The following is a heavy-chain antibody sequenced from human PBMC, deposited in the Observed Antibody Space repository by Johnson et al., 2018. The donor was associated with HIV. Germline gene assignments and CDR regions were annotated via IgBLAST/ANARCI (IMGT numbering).Heavy chain of an antibody. D-gene: IGHD2-15*01. CDR3: ARDPDVTPGAFDI. Sequence: QVHLVESGGGVVQPGRSLRLSCAASGFTFSSYAMHWVRQAPGKGLEWVAVISYDGSNKYYADSVKGRFTISRDNSKNTLYLQMNSLRAEDTAVYYCARDPDVTPGAFDIWGQGTMVTVSS. CDR2: ISYDGSNK. CDR1: GFTFSSYA. V-gene: IGHV3-30*04. J-gene: IGHJ3*02.